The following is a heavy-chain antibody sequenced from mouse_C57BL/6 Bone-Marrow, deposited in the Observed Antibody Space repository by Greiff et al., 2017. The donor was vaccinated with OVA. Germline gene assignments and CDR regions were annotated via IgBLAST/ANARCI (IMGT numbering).Heavy chain of an antibody. Sequence: DVKLQESGPGLVKPSQSLSLTCSVTGYSITSGYYWNWIRQFPGNKLEWMGYISYDGSNNYNPSLKNRISITRDTSKNQFFLKLNSVTTEDTATYYCARGRWLLDYWGQGTTLTVSS. J-gene: IGHJ2*01. CDR2: ISYDGSN. CDR3: ARGRWLLDY. V-gene: IGHV3-6*01. D-gene: IGHD2-3*01. CDR1: GYSITSGYY.